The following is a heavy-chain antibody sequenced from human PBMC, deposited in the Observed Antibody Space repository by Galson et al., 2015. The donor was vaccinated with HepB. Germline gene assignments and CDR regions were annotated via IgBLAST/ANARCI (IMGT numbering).Heavy chain of an antibody. D-gene: IGHD6-13*01. CDR3: ARNLLYLGSSWYYNWFDP. V-gene: IGHV4-34*01. CDR2: INHSGST. J-gene: IGHJ5*02. CDR1: GGSFSGYY. Sequence: SETLSLTCAVYGGSFSGYYWSWIRQPPGKGLEWIGVINHSGSTNYNPSLKSRVTISVDTSKNQFSLKLSSVTAADTAVYYCARNLLYLGSSWYYNWFDPWGQGTLVTVSS.